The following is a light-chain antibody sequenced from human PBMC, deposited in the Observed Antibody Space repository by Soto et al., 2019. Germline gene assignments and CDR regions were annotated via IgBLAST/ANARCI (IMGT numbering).Light chain of an antibody. CDR2: DAS. Sequence: EIVLTQSPATLSLSPGERATLSCRASQSVSTSLAWYQHKPGQAPRLLIYDASNRATGVPDRFSGSGSGTDFTLTISSLEPADFAVYFCQQRNNWPPEFTFGPGTKVDIK. CDR1: QSVSTS. J-gene: IGKJ3*01. V-gene: IGKV3-11*01. CDR3: QQRNNWPPEFT.